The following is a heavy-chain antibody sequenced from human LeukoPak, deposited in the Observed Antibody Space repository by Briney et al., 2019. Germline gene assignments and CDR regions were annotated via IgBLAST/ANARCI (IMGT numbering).Heavy chain of an antibody. V-gene: IGHV4-39*01. CDR1: GGSISSSSYY. D-gene: IGHD1-26*01. CDR3: ARSPWDFGWFDP. Sequence: SETLSLTCTVSGGSISSSSYYWGWIRQPPGKGLEWIGSIYYSGSTYYNPSLKSRVTISVDTSKNQFSLKLSSVTAADTAVYYCARSPWDFGWFDPWGQGTLVTVSS. J-gene: IGHJ5*02. CDR2: IYYSGST.